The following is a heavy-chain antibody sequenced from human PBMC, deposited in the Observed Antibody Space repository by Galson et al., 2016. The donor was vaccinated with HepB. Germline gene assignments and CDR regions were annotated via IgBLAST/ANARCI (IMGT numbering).Heavy chain of an antibody. D-gene: IGHD4-17*01. CDR2: IIPFLGTT. CDR3: AKEASDAYGERSFFDS. J-gene: IGHJ4*02. CDR1: GGTLNNDV. Sequence: SVKVSCKASGGTLNNDVFNWVRQAPGQGLEWMGGIIPFLGTTNDAAKFQGRVTITADEPTSTVFMELSGLRSEDTAVYYCAKEASDAYGERSFFDSWGQGTLVTVSS. V-gene: IGHV1-69*13.